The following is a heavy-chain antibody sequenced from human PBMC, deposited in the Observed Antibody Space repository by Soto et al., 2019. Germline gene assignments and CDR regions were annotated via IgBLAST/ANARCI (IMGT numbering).Heavy chain of an antibody. J-gene: IGHJ4*02. D-gene: IGHD3-22*01. CDR2: ISDSADSA. CDR3: AKDRWAPYYYDSSGYYYSG. CDR1: GFTFRIYA. Sequence: GGSLRLSCAASGFTFRIYAMSWVRQVPGKGLEWVSTISDSADSAYYADSVKGRSTISRDNSKNTLYLQMNSLRAEDTAVYYCAKDRWAPYYYDSSGYYYSGWGQGTLVTVSS. V-gene: IGHV3-23*01.